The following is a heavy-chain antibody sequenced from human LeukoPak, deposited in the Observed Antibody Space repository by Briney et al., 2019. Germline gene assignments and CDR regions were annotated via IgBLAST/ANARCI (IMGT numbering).Heavy chain of an antibody. D-gene: IGHD3-10*01. J-gene: IGHJ4*02. CDR3: SRGDDFSGDN. CDR1: GFTFSSYG. V-gene: IGHV3-7*04. Sequence: GGSLRLSCAASGFTFSSYGMQWVRQAPGKGLEWVANIHPDGNEKYHVDSVKGRFTIFRDNAKNFLYLQMNSLRAEDTALYYCSRGDDFSGDNWGQGTLVTVSS. CDR2: IHPDGNEK.